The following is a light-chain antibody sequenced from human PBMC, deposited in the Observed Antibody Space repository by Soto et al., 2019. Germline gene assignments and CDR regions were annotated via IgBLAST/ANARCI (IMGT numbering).Light chain of an antibody. CDR1: ESVSSNY. Sequence: EIVLTQSPGTLSLSPGEGATLSCRASESVSSNYLAWYQQKPGQPPRLLIYGASSRATGIPDRFSGSGSGTDFTLIISRLAPEDFAVFYCQQYGSSPFTFGPGTRLDIK. V-gene: IGKV3-20*01. CDR3: QQYGSSPFT. J-gene: IGKJ3*01. CDR2: GAS.